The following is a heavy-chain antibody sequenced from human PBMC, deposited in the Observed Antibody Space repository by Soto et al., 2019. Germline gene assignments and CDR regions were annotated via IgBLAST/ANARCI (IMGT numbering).Heavy chain of an antibody. CDR1: GFTFSDYY. V-gene: IGHV3-11*06. J-gene: IGHJ6*02. CDR3: ARSYDFWSGPTYYYYYYGMDV. CDR2: ISSSSSYT. Sequence: GGSLRLSCAASGFTFSDYYMSWIRQAPGKGLEWVSYISSSSSYTDYADSVKGRFTISRDNAKNSLYLQMNSLRAEDTAVYYCARSYDFWSGPTYYYYYYGMDVWGQGTTVTVSS. D-gene: IGHD3-3*01.